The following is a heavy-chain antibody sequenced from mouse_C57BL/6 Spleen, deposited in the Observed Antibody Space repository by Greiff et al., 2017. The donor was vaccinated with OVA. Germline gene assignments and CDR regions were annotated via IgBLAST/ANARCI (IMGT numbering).Heavy chain of an antibody. V-gene: IGHV1-26*01. D-gene: IGHD4-1*01. CDR1: GYTFTDYY. CDR3: ARWGRTGTMYFDV. CDR2: INPNNGGT. J-gene: IGHJ1*03. Sequence: VQLQQSGPELVKPGASVKISCKASGYTFTDYYMNWVKQSHGKSLEWIGDINPNNGGTSYNQKFKGKATLTVDKSSSTAYMELRSLTSEDSAVYYCARWGRTGTMYFDVWGTGTTVTVSS.